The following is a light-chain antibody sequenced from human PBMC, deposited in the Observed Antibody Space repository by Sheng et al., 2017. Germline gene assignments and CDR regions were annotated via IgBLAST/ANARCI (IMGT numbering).Light chain of an antibody. CDR1: QTISSRY. CDR2: GAS. V-gene: IGKV3-20*01. Sequence: EVVLTQSPGTLSLSPGERATLSCRASQTISSRYLAWYQQKPGQAPRLLIYGASNRAAGIPDRFSGSESGTDFTLIISRLEPEDFAVYYCLEYSGSSGSFGQGTKLEIK. CDR3: LEYSGSSGS. J-gene: IGKJ2*03.